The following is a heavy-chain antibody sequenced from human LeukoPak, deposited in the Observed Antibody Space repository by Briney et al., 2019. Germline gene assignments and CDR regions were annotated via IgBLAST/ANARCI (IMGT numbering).Heavy chain of an antibody. CDR3: ARHILGELSAFDY. D-gene: IGHD3-16*02. Sequence: SETLSLTCTVSGGSISSSSYYWGWIRQPPGKGLEWIGSIYYSGSTYYNPSLKSRVTISVDTSKNQLSLKLSSVTAADTAVYYCARHILGELSAFDYWGQGTLVTVSS. V-gene: IGHV4-39*01. J-gene: IGHJ4*02. CDR2: IYYSGST. CDR1: GGSISSSSYY.